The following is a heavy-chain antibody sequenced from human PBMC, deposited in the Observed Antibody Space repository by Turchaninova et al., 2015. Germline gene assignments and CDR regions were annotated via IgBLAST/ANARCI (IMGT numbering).Heavy chain of an antibody. CDR3: ARDGAALSFPHF. Sequence: GAEVKKPGSSVKVSCKATGGSFRSYGSSWLRQAPGKGLEWMGVFVPVFGTAKYAPKFQDRVTITADESTSTAYMELSSLRSDDTAVYYCARDGAALSFPHFWGQGTLVTVSS. J-gene: IGHJ4*02. CDR2: FVPVFGTA. CDR1: GGSFRSYG. V-gene: IGHV1-69*01. D-gene: IGHD6-25*01.